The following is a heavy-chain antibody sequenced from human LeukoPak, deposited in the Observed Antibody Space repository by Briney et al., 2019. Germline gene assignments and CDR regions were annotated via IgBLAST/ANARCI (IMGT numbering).Heavy chain of an antibody. Sequence: SETLSLTCAVYGGSFSGYYWSWIRQPPGKGLEWIGEINHSGSTNYNPSLKSRVTISVDTSKNQFSLKLSSVTAADTAVYYCARGGPWNEGYCSSTSCYTTRWFGPWGQGTLVTVSS. J-gene: IGHJ5*02. CDR1: GGSFSGYY. D-gene: IGHD2-2*02. CDR3: ARGGPWNEGYCSSTSCYTTRWFGP. CDR2: INHSGST. V-gene: IGHV4-34*01.